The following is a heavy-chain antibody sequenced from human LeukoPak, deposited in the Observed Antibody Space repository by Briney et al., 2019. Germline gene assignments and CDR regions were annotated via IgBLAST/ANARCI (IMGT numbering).Heavy chain of an antibody. D-gene: IGHD2-2*01. J-gene: IGHJ5*02. V-gene: IGHV1-69*13. Sequence: SVKVSCKASGGTFSSYAISWVRQAPGQGLEWMGGIIPIFGTANYAQKFQGRVTITADESTSTAYMELSSLRSEDTAVYYCARQILRGGSSSADWFDPWGQGTLVTVSS. CDR1: GGTFSSYA. CDR3: ARQILRGGSSSADWFDP. CDR2: IIPIFGTA.